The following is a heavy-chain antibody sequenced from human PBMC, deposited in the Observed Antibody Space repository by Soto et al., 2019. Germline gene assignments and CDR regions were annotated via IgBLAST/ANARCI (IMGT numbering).Heavy chain of an antibody. D-gene: IGHD3-22*01. V-gene: IGHV3-23*01. Sequence: EVQLLESGGGLVQPGGSLRLSCAASGFTFSSYAMSWVRQAPGKGLEWVSAISGSGGSTYYADSVKGRFTISRDNSKNTLYLQMNSLRAEDTAVYSCATALDYYDSSGVKPGPLDYWGQGTLFTVSS. CDR1: GFTFSSYA. CDR3: ATALDYYDSSGVKPGPLDY. CDR2: ISGSGGST. J-gene: IGHJ4*02.